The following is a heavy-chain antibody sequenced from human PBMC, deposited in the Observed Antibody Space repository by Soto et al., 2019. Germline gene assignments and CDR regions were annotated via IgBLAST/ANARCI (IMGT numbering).Heavy chain of an antibody. CDR1: GGTFSSYA. CDR2: IIPIFGTA. CDR3: ARGAVLDTAMPPHNWFDP. J-gene: IGHJ5*02. Sequence: QVQLVQSGAEVKKPGSSVKVSCKASGGTFSSYAISWVRQAPGQGLERMGGIIPIFGTANYAQKFQGRVTITAEESTSTAYMELSRLRSEDTAVYYCARGAVLDTAMPPHNWFDPWGQGTLVTVSS. D-gene: IGHD5-18*01. V-gene: IGHV1-69*12.